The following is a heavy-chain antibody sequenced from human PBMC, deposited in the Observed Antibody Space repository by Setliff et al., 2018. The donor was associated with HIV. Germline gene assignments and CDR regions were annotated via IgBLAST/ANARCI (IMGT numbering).Heavy chain of an antibody. CDR3: ARSALWCGEADWYFEL. D-gene: IGHD3-10*01. Sequence: PSETLSLTCVVSGYSISSSYWWGWIRQPPGKGLEWIGWIGYIYKGGSTYYNPSLKSRVTMSEDTSKDQFSLKLRSVTAVDTAVYYCARSALWCGEADWYFELWGRGTLVTVSS. J-gene: IGHJ2*01. CDR2: IYKGGST. CDR1: GYSISSSYW. V-gene: IGHV4-28*01.